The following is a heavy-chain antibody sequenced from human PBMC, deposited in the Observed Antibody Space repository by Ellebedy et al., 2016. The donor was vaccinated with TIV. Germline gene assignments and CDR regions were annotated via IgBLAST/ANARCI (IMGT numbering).Heavy chain of an antibody. Sequence: SETLSLTCTVSGGSISSSYWSWIRQPPGKGLEWIGHIHYSGSTNYNPSLKSRVTISVDTSKTQFSLRLSSVTAADTAVYYCARDSDNTWSAFAMWGQGTMVIVS. V-gene: IGHV4-59*01. CDR3: ARDSDNTWSAFAM. CDR1: GGSISSSY. CDR2: IHYSGST. J-gene: IGHJ3*01. D-gene: IGHD1-1*01.